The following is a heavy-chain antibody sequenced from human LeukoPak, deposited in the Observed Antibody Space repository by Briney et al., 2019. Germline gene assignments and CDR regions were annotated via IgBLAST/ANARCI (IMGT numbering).Heavy chain of an antibody. D-gene: IGHD3-10*01. V-gene: IGHV4-59*01. J-gene: IGHJ3*02. Sequence: SETLSLTCTVSGGSISSYYWSWIRQPPGKGLEWIGYIYYSGSTNYNPSLKSRVTISVDTSKNQFSLKLSSVTAADTAVYYCARHAGSRFGELGLGAFDIWGQGTMVTVSS. CDR1: GGSISSYY. CDR2: IYYSGST. CDR3: ARHAGSRFGELGLGAFDI.